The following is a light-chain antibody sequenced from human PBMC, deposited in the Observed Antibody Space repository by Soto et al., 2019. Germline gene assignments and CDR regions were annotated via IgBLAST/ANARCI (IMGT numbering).Light chain of an antibody. Sequence: QPVLTQSSSAYAYLGSSFKLTCTLSSDHNNYIIAWHQHHPGKAPRFLMTVEASGTYNKGSGIPDRFSGSSSGADRYLTLSSLQSGDEAQDYCEIGDNDTRVFGGGT. CDR1: SDHNNYI. CDR2: VEASGTY. CDR3: EIGDNDTRV. V-gene: IGLV4-60*03. J-gene: IGLJ2*01.